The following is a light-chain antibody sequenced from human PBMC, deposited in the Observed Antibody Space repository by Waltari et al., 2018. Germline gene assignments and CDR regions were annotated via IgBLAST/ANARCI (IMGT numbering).Light chain of an antibody. CDR3: QQYGTSPRT. Sequence: EIVLTQSPGTLSLSPGERATLSCRASQSVTRNSLASYQQKPGQAPGLIIYDSFSTATGIPDRFSGTGSGTDFTLTILRLEPEDFAVYYCQQYGTSPRTFGQGTKVELK. CDR2: DSF. CDR1: QSVTRNS. V-gene: IGKV3-20*01. J-gene: IGKJ1*01.